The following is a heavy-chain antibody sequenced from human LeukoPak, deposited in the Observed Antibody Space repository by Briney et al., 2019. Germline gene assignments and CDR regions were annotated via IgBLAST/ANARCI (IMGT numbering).Heavy chain of an antibody. CDR2: IYPGDSDT. Sequence: GESLKISCKGSGYSFTSYWIGWVRQMPGKGLEGMGIIYPGDSDTRYSPSFQGQVTISADKSISTAYLQWSSLKASDTAMYYCARRSTVTYYGMDVWGQGTTVPVSS. CDR3: ARRSTVTYYGMDV. CDR1: GYSFTSYW. J-gene: IGHJ6*02. D-gene: IGHD4-17*01. V-gene: IGHV5-51*01.